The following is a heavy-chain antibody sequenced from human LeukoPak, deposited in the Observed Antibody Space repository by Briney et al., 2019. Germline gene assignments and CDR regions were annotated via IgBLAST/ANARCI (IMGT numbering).Heavy chain of an antibody. CDR3: ARHSPSPRRFSNWFDP. D-gene: IGHD3-3*01. V-gene: IGHV4-39*01. J-gene: IGHJ5*02. CDR1: GGSISSNNYY. Sequence: SETLSLTCTVSGGSISSNNYYWGWIRQPPGKGLEWIGNIYYSGSTYYNPSLKSRVTISVDTSKNQFSLKLNSVTAADTAMYYCARHSPSPRRFSNWFDPWGQGTLVTVSP. CDR2: IYYSGST.